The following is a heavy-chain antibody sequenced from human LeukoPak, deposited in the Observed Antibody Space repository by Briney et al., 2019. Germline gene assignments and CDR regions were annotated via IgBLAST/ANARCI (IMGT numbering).Heavy chain of an antibody. CDR3: ARDRHSSYIDY. V-gene: IGHV4-30-4*01. D-gene: IGHD1-26*01. J-gene: IGHJ4*02. Sequence: PSQTLSLTCTVSGGAISSGDYYWSWIRQPPGKGLEWIGYIYYSGSTYHNPSLKSRVTISVDTSKNQFSLKLNSMTAEDTAVYYCARDRHSSYIDYWGQGTLVTVSS. CDR1: GGAISSGDYY. CDR2: IYYSGST.